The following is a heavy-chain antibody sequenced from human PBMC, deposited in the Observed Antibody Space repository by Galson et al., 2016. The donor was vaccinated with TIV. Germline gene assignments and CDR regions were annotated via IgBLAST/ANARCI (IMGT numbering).Heavy chain of an antibody. CDR2: ISGSGGIT. V-gene: IGHV3-23*01. Sequence: SLRLSCAASGFTFNNYAMHWVRQAPGKGLGWASGISGSGGITYIAESVKGRFAISRDNSRDTLYLQLNSLRAEDTAVYYCAKRRNYGGDALESWGQGTMVTVSS. CDR1: GFTFNNYA. D-gene: IGHD4-23*01. J-gene: IGHJ3*02. CDR3: AKRRNYGGDALES.